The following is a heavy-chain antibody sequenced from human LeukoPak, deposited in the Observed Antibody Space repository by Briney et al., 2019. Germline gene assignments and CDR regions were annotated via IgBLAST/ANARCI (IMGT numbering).Heavy chain of an antibody. D-gene: IGHD2-2*01. V-gene: IGHV1-46*01. CDR1: GYTFTSYY. Sequence: ASVKVSCKASGYTFTSYYMHWVRQAAGQGLEWMGIINPSGGSTSYAQKFQGRVTMTRDTSTSTVYMELSSLRSEDTAVYYCARADIVVVPAAYPQGGYYWGQGTLVTVSS. CDR3: ARADIVVVPAAYPQGGYY. CDR2: INPSGGST. J-gene: IGHJ4*02.